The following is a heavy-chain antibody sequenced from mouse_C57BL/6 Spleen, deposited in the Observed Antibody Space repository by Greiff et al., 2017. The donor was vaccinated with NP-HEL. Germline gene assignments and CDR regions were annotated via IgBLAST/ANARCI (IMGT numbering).Heavy chain of an antibody. V-gene: IGHV1-72*01. D-gene: IGHD1-1*01. CDR1: GYTFTSYW. J-gene: IGHJ2*01. CDR3: ARGRGGSSYHFDY. Sequence: QVQLQQPGAELVKPGASVKLSCKASGYTFTSYWMHWVKQRPGRGLEWIGRIDPNSGGTKYNEKFKGKATLTVDKPASTAYMQLSSLTSEDSAVYYCARGRGGSSYHFDYWGQGTTLTVSS. CDR2: IDPNSGGT.